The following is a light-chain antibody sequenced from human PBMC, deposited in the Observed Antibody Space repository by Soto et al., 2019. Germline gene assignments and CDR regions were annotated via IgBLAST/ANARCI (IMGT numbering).Light chain of an antibody. CDR2: AAS. J-gene: IGKJ1*01. Sequence: DIQVTQSPSSVSASVGDRVTITCRVSQDIAAYLAWYQHKPGRDPELLIHAASSLQSGVPSRFSGSGSGTDFTLTISSLQPEDFATYYCQQSYSTPRTFGQGTKVDNK. CDR3: QQSYSTPRT. V-gene: IGKV1-39*01. CDR1: QDIAAY.